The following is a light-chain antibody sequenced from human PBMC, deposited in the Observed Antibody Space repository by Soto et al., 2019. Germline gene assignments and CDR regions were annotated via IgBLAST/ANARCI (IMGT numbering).Light chain of an antibody. CDR2: EVS. CDR3: ISYRSDSSPYV. Sequence: QSVLTQPASVSGSPGQSITISCTGTSSDVGDYNYVSWYQHHPGKAPKLLISEVSNRPSGVSNRFSGSKSGNTASLSISGLQADDEVDYFCISYRSDSSPYVFGSGTKVTVL. J-gene: IGLJ1*01. V-gene: IGLV2-14*01. CDR1: SSDVGDYNY.